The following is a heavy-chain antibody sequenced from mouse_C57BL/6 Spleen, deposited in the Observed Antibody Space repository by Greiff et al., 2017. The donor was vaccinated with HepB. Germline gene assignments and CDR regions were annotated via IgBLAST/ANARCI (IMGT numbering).Heavy chain of an antibody. CDR3: ARLGLELGQGY. CDR1: GYTFTSYW. J-gene: IGHJ2*01. Sequence: QVHVKQPGTELVKPGASVKLSCKASGYTFTSYWMHWVKQRPGQGLEWIGNINPSNGGTNYNEKFKSKATLTVDKSSSTAYMQLSSLTSEDSAVYYCARLGLELGQGYWGQGTTLTVSS. CDR2: INPSNGGT. V-gene: IGHV1-53*01. D-gene: IGHD4-1*01.